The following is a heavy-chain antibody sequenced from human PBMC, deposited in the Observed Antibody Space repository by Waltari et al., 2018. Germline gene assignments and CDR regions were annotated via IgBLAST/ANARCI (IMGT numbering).Heavy chain of an antibody. J-gene: IGHJ4*02. D-gene: IGHD6-19*01. Sequence: QVQLQQWGAGLLKPSETLSLTCAVYGGSFSGYYWSWIRQPPGKGLEWIGEINHSGSTNYNPSLKSRVTISVDTSKNQFSLKLSSVTAADTAVYYCARGHVAVATIDYWGQGTLVTVSS. CDR2: INHSGST. V-gene: IGHV4-34*01. CDR3: ARGHVAVATIDY. CDR1: GGSFSGYY.